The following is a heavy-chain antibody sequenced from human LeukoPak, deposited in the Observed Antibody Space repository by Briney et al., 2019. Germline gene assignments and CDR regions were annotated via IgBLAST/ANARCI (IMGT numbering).Heavy chain of an antibody. J-gene: IGHJ6*02. V-gene: IGHV1-46*01. CDR1: GYTFTSYY. D-gene: IGHD2-15*01. CDR3: ARDRRSGYCSGGSCLYYYYYGMDV. CDR2: INPSGGST. Sequence: ASVKVSCKASGYTFTSYYMHWVRQAPGQGLEWMGIINPSGGSTSYAQKFQGRVTMTRDTSTSIVYMELSSLRSEDTAVYYCARDRRSGYCSGGSCLYYYYYGMDVWGQGTTVTVSS.